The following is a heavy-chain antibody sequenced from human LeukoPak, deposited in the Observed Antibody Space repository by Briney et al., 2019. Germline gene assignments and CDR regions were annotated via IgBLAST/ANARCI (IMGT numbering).Heavy chain of an antibody. CDR3: AKATAYYDSSGPDY. V-gene: IGHV3-23*01. D-gene: IGHD3-22*01. CDR2: ISGGGGST. Sequence: GGSLRLSCAASGFTFSSYAMSWVRQAPGKGLEWVSGISGGGGSTHYADSVKGRFTISRDNSKNTLYLQMNSLRAEDTAVYYCAKATAYYDSSGPDYWGQGTLVTVSS. J-gene: IGHJ4*02. CDR1: GFTFSSYA.